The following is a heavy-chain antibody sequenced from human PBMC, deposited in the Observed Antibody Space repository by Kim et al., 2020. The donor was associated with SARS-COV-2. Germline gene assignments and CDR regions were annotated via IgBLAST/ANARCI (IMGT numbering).Heavy chain of an antibody. V-gene: IGHV3-7*01. J-gene: IGHJ6*03. CDR1: GFTFSSYW. CDR3: ARDGAYYEFWSGYGCFYMDV. D-gene: IGHD3-3*01. CDR2: IKQEGSEN. Sequence: GGSLRLSCAASGFTFSSYWMSWVRQAPGKGLEWVANIKQEGSENYYVDSVKGRFTISRDNAKNSMYLQMKSLRAEDTAVYYCARDGAYYEFWSGYGCFYMDVWGKGTTVTVSS.